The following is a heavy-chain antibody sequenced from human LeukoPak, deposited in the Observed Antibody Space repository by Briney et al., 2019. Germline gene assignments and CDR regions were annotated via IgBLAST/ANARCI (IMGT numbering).Heavy chain of an antibody. CDR2: IYPGDSDT. J-gene: IGHJ4*02. CDR3: ARLGEPYSSSLYYFDY. Sequence: GESLQISCKASGYPFTSYWISWVRQLPGKDLEWMGIIYPGDSDTRSSPSFQGQVTMSADKSISTAYLQWSSLKAWDTAMYYCARLGEPYSSSLYYFDYWGQGTLVTVSS. D-gene: IGHD6-13*01. CDR1: GYPFTSYW. V-gene: IGHV5-51*01.